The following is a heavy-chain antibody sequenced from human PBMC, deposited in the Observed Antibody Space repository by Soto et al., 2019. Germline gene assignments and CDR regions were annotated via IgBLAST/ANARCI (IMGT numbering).Heavy chain of an antibody. CDR2: IYYSGST. CDR3: ARGARAAAGGSFDY. V-gene: IGHV4-59*12. J-gene: IGHJ4*02. D-gene: IGHD6-13*01. CDR1: GGSISSYY. Sequence: PSETLSLTCTVSGGSISSYYWSWIRQPPGKGLEWIGYIYYSGSTNYNPSLKSRVTISVDTSKNQFSLKLTSVTAADTAVYYCARGARAAAGGSFDYWGQGTLVTVSS.